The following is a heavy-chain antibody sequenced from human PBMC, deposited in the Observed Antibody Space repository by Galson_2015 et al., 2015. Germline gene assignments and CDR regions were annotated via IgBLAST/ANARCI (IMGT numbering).Heavy chain of an antibody. CDR1: GFTFGPYT. CDR2: ISYDGSNK. CDR3: ARDQVAPTIVVVPAASFYYYGMDV. J-gene: IGHJ6*02. Sequence: SLRLSCAASGFTFGPYTMSWVRQAPGKGLEWVAVISYDGSNKYYADSVKGRFTISRDNSKNTLYLQMNSLRAEDTAVYYCARDQVAPTIVVVPAASFYYYGMDVWGQGTTVTVSS. V-gene: IGHV3-30-3*01. D-gene: IGHD2-2*01.